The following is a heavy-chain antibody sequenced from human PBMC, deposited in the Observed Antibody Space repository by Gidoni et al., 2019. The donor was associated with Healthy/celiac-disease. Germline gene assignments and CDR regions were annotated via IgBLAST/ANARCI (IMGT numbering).Heavy chain of an antibody. V-gene: IGHV1-69*06. CDR2: IIPIFGTA. CDR1: GGTFSSYA. CDR3: ARGGPGVPAAMFYYYYYMDV. Sequence: QVQLVQSGAEVKKPGSSVKVSCKASGGTFSSYAISWVRQAPGQGLEWMGGIIPIFGTANYAQKFQGRVTITADKSTSTAYMELSSLRSEDTAVYYCARGGPGVPAAMFYYYYYMDVWGKGTTVTVSS. J-gene: IGHJ6*03. D-gene: IGHD2-2*01.